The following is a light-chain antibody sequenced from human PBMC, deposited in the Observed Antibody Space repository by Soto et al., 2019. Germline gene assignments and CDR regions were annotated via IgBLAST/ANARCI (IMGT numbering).Light chain of an antibody. J-gene: IGKJ4*01. Sequence: ENVLTQSPGTLSLSPGDRATLSCRASQSVSSSFLAWYQQKPGQAPRLLIYGASNRASGIPDRFSGSGSGTEFTLTISSLQSEDFAVYYCQHYVTWPLTFGGGTKVESK. CDR1: QSVSSSF. V-gene: IGKV3-20*01. CDR2: GAS. CDR3: QHYVTWPLT.